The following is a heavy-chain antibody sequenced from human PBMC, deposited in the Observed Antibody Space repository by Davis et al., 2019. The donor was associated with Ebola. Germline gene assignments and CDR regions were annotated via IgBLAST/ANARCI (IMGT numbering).Heavy chain of an antibody. D-gene: IGHD1-20*01. CDR3: ARDLVRYNWNYWGMDV. Sequence: GESLKISCAASGFTFSSYSMNWVRQAPGKGLPWVSSISRSSSYIYYADSVKGRFTISRDNAKHSLYLQMNSLRAEDTAVYYCARDLVRYNWNYWGMDVWGKGTTVTVSS. J-gene: IGHJ6*04. V-gene: IGHV3-21*01. CDR1: GFTFSSYS. CDR2: ISRSSSYI.